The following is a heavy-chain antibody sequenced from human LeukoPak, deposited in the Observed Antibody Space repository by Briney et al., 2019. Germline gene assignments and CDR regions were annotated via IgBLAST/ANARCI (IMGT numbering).Heavy chain of an antibody. J-gene: IGHJ5*02. V-gene: IGHV4-39*01. Sequence: SETLSLTCTDPSGPISSDSYYWGWIRQPPGKGLERIGNIYYTGTIYYSPSLKSRVTISVDTSKNQFSLKLSSVTAADTAVYYCARVLVVVAARSCWFDPWGQGTLVTVSS. CDR3: ARVLVVVAARSCWFDP. CDR1: SGPISSDSYY. CDR2: IYYTGTI. D-gene: IGHD2-15*01.